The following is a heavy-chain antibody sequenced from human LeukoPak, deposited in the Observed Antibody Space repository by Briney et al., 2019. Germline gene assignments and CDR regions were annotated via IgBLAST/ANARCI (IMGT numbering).Heavy chain of an antibody. CDR3: AREDVVLVDAVRYYYYGMDV. J-gene: IGHJ6*02. Sequence: STSYAQKFQDRVTMTRDTSTSTVYMELSSLKSEDTAVYYCAREDVVLVDAVRYYYYGMDVWGQGTTVTVSS. CDR2: ST. V-gene: IGHV1-46*01. D-gene: IGHD2-8*01.